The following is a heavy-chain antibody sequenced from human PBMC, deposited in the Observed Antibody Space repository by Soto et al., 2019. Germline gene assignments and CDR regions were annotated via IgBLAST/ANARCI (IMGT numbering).Heavy chain of an antibody. V-gene: IGHV3-23*01. CDR1: GLTFSTYA. CDR2: ISGNGANT. D-gene: IGHD3-10*01. J-gene: IGHJ4*02. CDR3: AKDRPTSYGSGGGHYKAGGDY. Sequence: EVQLLGSGGGLVQPGGSLRLSCAASGLTFSTYAMSWVRQAPGKGLEWVSSISGNGANTYYTDSVKGRFIISRDNSKNTPFRQAKSLRAEATALYYCAKDRPTSYGSGGGHYKAGGDYWGQGTLVTVSS.